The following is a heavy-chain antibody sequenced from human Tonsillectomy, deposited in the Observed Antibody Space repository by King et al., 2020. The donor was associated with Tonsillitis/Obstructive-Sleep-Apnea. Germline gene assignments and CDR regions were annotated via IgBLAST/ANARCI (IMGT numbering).Heavy chain of an antibody. D-gene: IGHD2-15*01. CDR1: GFTFSSYE. V-gene: IGHV3-48*03. J-gene: IGHJ3*02. Sequence: VQLVESGGGLVQPGGSLRLSCEASGFTFSSYEMNWVRQAPGKGLEWVSYISSSGSTIYYADSVKGRFTISRDNAKNSLYLQMNSLRAEDTAVYYCARLVVVVVAATQSGFDIWGQGTMVTVSS. CDR3: ARLVVVVVAATQSGFDI. CDR2: ISSSGSTI.